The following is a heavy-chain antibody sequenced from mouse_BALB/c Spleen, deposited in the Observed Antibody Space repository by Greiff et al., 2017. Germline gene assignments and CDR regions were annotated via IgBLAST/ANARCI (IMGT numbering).Heavy chain of an antibody. CDR3: ARGVYDGYYDWYFDV. CDR1: GFTFSSYA. D-gene: IGHD2-3*01. CDR2: ISSGGST. J-gene: IGHJ1*01. V-gene: IGHV5-6-5*01. Sequence: EVKVEESGGGLVKPGGSLKLSCAASGFTFSSYAMSWVRQTPEKRLEWVASISSGGSTYYPDSVKGRFTISRDNTRNILYLPMSSLRSEDTAMYYCARGVYDGYYDWYFDVWGAGTTVTVSS.